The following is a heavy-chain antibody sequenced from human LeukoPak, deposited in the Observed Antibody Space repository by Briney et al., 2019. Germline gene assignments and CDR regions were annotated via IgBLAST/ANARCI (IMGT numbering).Heavy chain of an antibody. CDR2: ISSSSSYI. Sequence: GGSLRLSCIASGFTFRDYSMNWVRQAPGKGLEWVSSISSSSSYIYYADSVKGRFTISRDNAKNSLYLQMNSLRAEDTAVYYCARDREPRKHDAFDIWGQGTMVTVSS. D-gene: IGHD1-14*01. V-gene: IGHV3-21*01. CDR1: GFTFRDYS. CDR3: ARDREPRKHDAFDI. J-gene: IGHJ3*02.